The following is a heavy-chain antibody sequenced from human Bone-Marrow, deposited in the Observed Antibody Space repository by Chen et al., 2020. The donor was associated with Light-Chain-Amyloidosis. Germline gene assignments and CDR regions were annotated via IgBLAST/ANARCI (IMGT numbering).Heavy chain of an antibody. CDR1: GFTLNSYT. D-gene: IGHD6-19*01. Sequence: EVQLVESGGGLVKPGGSLRRSCRASGFTLNSYTMKWVRQAPGKGLEWVSSMTNSGSKIYYADSVKGRFTISRDNAENSVYLQMNSLRVEDTALYYCARGKAVAVFDYGMDVWGQGTTVTVSS. V-gene: IGHV3-21*01. CDR3: ARGKAVAVFDYGMDV. CDR2: MTNSGSKI. J-gene: IGHJ6*02.